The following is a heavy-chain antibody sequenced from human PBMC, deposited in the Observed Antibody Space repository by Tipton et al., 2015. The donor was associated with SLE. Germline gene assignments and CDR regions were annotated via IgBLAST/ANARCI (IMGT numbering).Heavy chain of an antibody. CDR2: MNPDSGDT. CDR1: ANTFSRYD. J-gene: IGHJ4*02. Sequence: VQLVQSGPEVKKPGASVKVSCRASANTFSRYDVNWVRQATGQGLEWMGRMNPDSGDTDYAQKFQGRLTVTWNTSIGTAYMELNSLRSEDPAVYYCARANIGLASALDYWGQGTLVTVSS. CDR3: ARANIGLASALDY. V-gene: IGHV1-8*01. D-gene: IGHD3-16*01.